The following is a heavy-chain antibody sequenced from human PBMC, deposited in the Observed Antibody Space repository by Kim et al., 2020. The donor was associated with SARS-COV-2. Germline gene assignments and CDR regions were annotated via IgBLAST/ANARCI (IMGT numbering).Heavy chain of an antibody. V-gene: IGHV1-8*01. Sequence: ASVKVSCKASGYTFTSYDINWVRQATGQGLEWMGWMNPNSGNTGYAQKFQGRVTMTRNTSISTAYMELSSLRSEDTAVYYCARGAYYDILTGYYTLWYYYGMDVWGQGTTVTVSS. D-gene: IGHD3-9*01. CDR1: GYTFTSYD. J-gene: IGHJ6*02. CDR2: MNPNSGNT. CDR3: ARGAYYDILTGYYTLWYYYGMDV.